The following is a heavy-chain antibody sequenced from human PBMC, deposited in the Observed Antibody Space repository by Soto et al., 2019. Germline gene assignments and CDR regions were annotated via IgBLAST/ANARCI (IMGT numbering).Heavy chain of an antibody. CDR2: INHSGST. Sequence: SSETLSLTCAVYGGSFSGYYWSWIRQPPGKGLEWIGEINHSGSTNYNPSLKGRVTISVDTSKNQFSLKLSSVTAADTAVYYCARGFKDIVVVVAATRFDYWGQGTLVTVSS. J-gene: IGHJ4*02. CDR3: ARGFKDIVVVVAATRFDY. D-gene: IGHD2-15*01. V-gene: IGHV4-34*01. CDR1: GGSFSGYY.